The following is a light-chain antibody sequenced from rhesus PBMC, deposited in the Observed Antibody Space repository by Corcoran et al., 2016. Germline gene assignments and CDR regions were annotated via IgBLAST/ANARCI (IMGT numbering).Light chain of an antibody. V-gene: IGKV1-38*01. CDR3: QQRNSYPYS. J-gene: IGKJ2*01. CDR1: QGISRY. Sequence: DIQLTQSPSSLSASVGDRVTITCRASQGISRYLAWYQQKSGKAPKLLIYDASNFQSGVPSRFSGSGSGTEFTLTISSLQPGDFATYYCQQRNSYPYSFGQWAKVEIK. CDR2: DAS.